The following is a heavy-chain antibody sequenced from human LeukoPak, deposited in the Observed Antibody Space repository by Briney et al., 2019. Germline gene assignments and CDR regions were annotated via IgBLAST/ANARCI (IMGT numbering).Heavy chain of an antibody. CDR1: QFIFRNYG. CDR3: AKPEGDILTGYWGY. CDR2: ISGSGYST. J-gene: IGHJ4*02. D-gene: IGHD3-9*01. Sequence: GGSLRLSCAASQFIFRNYGMTWVRQAPGKGLEWVSTISGSGYSTYYADSVKGRFTISRDNSKNTLYLQMNSLRAEDTAVYYCAKPEGDILTGYWGYWGQGTLVTVSS. V-gene: IGHV3-23*01.